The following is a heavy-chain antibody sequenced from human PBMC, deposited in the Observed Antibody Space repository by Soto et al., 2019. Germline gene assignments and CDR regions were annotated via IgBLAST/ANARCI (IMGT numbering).Heavy chain of an antibody. J-gene: IGHJ6*02. Sequence: ASVKVSCKASGYTFTSYGISWVRQAPGQGLEWMGWISAYNGNTNYAQKLQGRVTMTTDASTSTAYMELRSLRSDDTAVYYCARGPMVRGVKYYYAMDVWGQGTTVTVSS. CDR2: ISAYNGNT. V-gene: IGHV1-18*01. CDR3: ARGPMVRGVKYYYAMDV. D-gene: IGHD3-10*01. CDR1: GYTFTSYG.